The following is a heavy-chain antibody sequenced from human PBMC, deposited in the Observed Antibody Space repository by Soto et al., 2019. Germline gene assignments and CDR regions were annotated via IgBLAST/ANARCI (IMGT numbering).Heavy chain of an antibody. CDR2: ISGSGGST. Sequence: EVQLLESGGGLVQPGGSLRLSCAASGFTFSSYAMSWVRQAPGKGLEWVSAISGSGGSTYYADSVKGRFTISRDNSKNTLYLQMNSLRAEDTAVYFCAKGSSVVVAAWADYWGQGTLVTVSS. CDR1: GFTFSSYA. CDR3: AKGSSVVVAAWADY. J-gene: IGHJ4*02. D-gene: IGHD2-15*01. V-gene: IGHV3-23*01.